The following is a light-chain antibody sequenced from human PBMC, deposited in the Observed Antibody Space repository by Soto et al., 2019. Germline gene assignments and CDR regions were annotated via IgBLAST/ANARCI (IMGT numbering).Light chain of an antibody. J-gene: IGKJ1*01. V-gene: IGKV1-6*01. CDR1: QGIGNA. CDR3: LQDINYPWT. Sequence: IQITQAPSTLSSSVFERFTITCRASQGIGNALGWYQQKPGKPPKVLIYGASNLQSGVPPRFSGSGSGTDFTLAISSLQPEDSATYYCLQDINYPWTFGQGTKVDIK. CDR2: GAS.